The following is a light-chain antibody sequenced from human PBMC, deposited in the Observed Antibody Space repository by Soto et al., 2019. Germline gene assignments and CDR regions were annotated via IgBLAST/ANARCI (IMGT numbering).Light chain of an antibody. J-gene: IGKJ1*01. CDR3: QQLNSYPRT. Sequence: DIQLTQSPSFLSASVGDRVTITCRASQGISSDLAWYQQKPGKAPKLLIYAASTLQSGVPSRFSGSGSGTEFTLKISRLQPEDFATYYRQQLNSYPRTFGQGTQVEIK. CDR1: QGISSD. V-gene: IGKV1-9*01. CDR2: AAS.